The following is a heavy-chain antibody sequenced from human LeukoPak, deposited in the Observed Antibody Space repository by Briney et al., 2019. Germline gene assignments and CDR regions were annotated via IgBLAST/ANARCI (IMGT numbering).Heavy chain of an antibody. V-gene: IGHV3-11*04. CDR3: ARDRSSRVQLWLRTLGAFDI. J-gene: IGHJ3*02. Sequence: GGSLRLSCAASGFTFSDSYMTWIRQAPGKGLEWGSYISNSGSSIYYADSVKGRFTISRDNAKNSLYLQMNSLRAEDTAVYYCARDRSSRVQLWLRTLGAFDIWGQGTMVTVSS. CDR2: ISNSGSSI. D-gene: IGHD5-18*01. CDR1: GFTFSDSY.